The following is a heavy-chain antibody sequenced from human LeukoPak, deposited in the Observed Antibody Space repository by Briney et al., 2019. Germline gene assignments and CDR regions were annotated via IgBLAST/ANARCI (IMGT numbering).Heavy chain of an antibody. D-gene: IGHD1/OR15-1a*01. J-gene: IGHJ6*03. Sequence: SETLSLTCTVSGVSISSSNSYWGWIRQPPGKGLEWIGYIYYSGNTNYNPSLKSRVTISVDTSKNQFSLKLSSVTAADTAVYYCARRKPSMVDWNTYYYMDVWGKGTTVTISS. CDR3: ARRKPSMVDWNTYYYMDV. CDR2: IYYSGNT. V-gene: IGHV4-61*05. CDR1: GVSISSSNSY.